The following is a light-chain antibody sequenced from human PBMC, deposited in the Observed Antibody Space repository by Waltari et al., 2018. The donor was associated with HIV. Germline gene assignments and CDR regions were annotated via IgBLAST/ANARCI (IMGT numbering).Light chain of an antibody. Sequence: SVLTQPPSVSVAPGMTARITCGGKNIERKSVDWYQQKPGQAPILLICYDNDRPSGIPERFSGSNSGNTATLTISRVGAGDEADYYCRVWDSTLEHVSFGGGTKLTVL. CDR3: RVWDSTLEHVS. CDR2: YDN. V-gene: IGLV3-21*01. CDR1: NIERKS. J-gene: IGLJ3*02.